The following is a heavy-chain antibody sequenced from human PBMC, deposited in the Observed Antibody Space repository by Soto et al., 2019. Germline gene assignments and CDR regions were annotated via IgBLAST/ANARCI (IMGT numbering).Heavy chain of an antibody. D-gene: IGHD6-13*01. Sequence: PSETLSLTCAVSGASVSSTYWWSWVRQPPGKGPEWIGKINHRGSANYNPSLKSRVTISVDISKSQFSLRLTSVTAADTAVYYCARYNAASGTYYFDFWGQGALVTVSS. CDR2: INHRGSA. V-gene: IGHV4-4*02. J-gene: IGHJ4*02. CDR1: GASVSSTYW. CDR3: ARYNAASGTYYFDF.